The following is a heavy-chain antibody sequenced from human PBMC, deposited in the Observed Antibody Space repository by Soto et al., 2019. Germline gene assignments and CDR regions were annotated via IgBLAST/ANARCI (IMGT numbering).Heavy chain of an antibody. CDR1: GFTFRTYT. D-gene: IGHD3-10*01. V-gene: IGHV3-21*01. J-gene: IGHJ6*02. Sequence: PGGSLRLSCISSGFTFRTYTMNWVRQAPGKGLEWVSGIRGFSPYTFYAESVKGRFTISRDNAKNSVFLQMDSLRAEDTAVYYCARDRGYDAHDYYYNAMDVWGQGTTVPVSS. CDR3: ARDRGYDAHDYYYNAMDV. CDR2: IRGFSPYT.